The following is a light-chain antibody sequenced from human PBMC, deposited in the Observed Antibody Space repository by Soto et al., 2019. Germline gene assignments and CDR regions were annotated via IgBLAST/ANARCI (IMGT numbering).Light chain of an antibody. J-gene: IGLJ1*01. CDR3: NSYTGSSTYV. Sequence: QSALTQPPSASGSPGQSVTISCTGTSSDVGAYGYVSWYQQSPGKAPRVIIYEVNKRPSGVPDRFSGSKSGSTASLTVSGLQAEDEDDYYCNSYTGSSTYVFGTGTKVTVL. CDR2: EVN. V-gene: IGLV2-8*01. CDR1: SSDVGAYGY.